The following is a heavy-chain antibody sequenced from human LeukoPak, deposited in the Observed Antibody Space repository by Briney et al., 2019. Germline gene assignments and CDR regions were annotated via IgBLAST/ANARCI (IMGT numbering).Heavy chain of an antibody. D-gene: IGHD5-18*01. J-gene: IGHJ4*02. V-gene: IGHV3-48*03. CDR2: ISSSGSTI. CDR1: GFTFSSYE. Sequence: GGSLRLSCAASGFTFSSYEMNWVRQALGKGLEWVSYISSSGSTIYYADSVKGRFTIPRDNAKNSLYLQMNSLRAEDTAVYYCARVLLYSYALDYWGQGTLVTVSS. CDR3: ARVLLYSYALDY.